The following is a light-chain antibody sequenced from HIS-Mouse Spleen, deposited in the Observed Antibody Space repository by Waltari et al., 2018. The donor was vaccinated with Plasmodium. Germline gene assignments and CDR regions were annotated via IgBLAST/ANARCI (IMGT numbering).Light chain of an antibody. J-gene: IGLJ3*02. V-gene: IGLV2-14*03. Sequence: QSALTQPASVSGSPGQSIPLSCTGTSSDVGGYNYVSWYQQHQGKAPKLMIYDVSNRPSGVSNRFSGSKSGNTASLTISGLQAEDEADYYCSSYTSSSTRAFGGGTKLTVL. CDR2: DVS. CDR1: SSDVGGYNY. CDR3: SSYTSSSTRA.